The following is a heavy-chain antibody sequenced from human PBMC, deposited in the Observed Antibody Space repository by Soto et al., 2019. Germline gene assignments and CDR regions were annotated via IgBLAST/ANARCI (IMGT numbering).Heavy chain of an antibody. CDR2: IDRSGRT. V-gene: IGHV4-34*01. CDR3: ALWGSYRSFDN. D-gene: IGHD3-16*02. J-gene: IGHJ4*02. Sequence: QVQLQQWGAGLLKPSETLSLTCTMYSQPFSDYYWNWIRQTPGKGLEWIGEIDRSGRTKYNPSLKSRVAISVDTSKNQFSLKVTSMTAADTAVYYCALWGSYRSFDNWGQGTLVTVSS. CDR1: SQPFSDYY.